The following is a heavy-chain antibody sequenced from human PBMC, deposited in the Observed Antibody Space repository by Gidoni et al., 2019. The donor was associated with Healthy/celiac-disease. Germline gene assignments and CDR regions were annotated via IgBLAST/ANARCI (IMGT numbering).Heavy chain of an antibody. J-gene: IGHJ6*02. CDR1: GGSFSGYY. CDR2: INYSGST. D-gene: IGHD7-27*01. Sequence: QVLLQQWGAGLLKPSETLSLTCAVYGGSFSGYYWSWIRQPPGKGLEWIGEINYSGSTNYNPSLKRRVTIAVDTSKNQFSLKLSSVTAADTAVYYCARGCENLGYYYGMDVWGQGTTVTVSS. V-gene: IGHV4-34*01. CDR3: ARGCENLGYYYGMDV.